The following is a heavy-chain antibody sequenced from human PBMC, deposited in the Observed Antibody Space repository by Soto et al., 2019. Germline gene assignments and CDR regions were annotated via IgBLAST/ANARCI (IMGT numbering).Heavy chain of an antibody. V-gene: IGHV3-33*01. CDR2: IWYDGSNK. CDR3: ARDPFYPEDY. CDR1: GFTFSSYG. Sequence: GGSLRLSCATSGFTFSSYGIHWVRQAPGKGLEWVGIIWYDGSNKYYADSVKGRFTISRDDSKNSLYLQMNSLRAEDTAVYYCARDPFYPEDYWGQGTLVTVSS. J-gene: IGHJ4*02.